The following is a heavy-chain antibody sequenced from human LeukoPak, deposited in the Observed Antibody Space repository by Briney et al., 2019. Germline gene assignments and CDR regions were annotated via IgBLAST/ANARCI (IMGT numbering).Heavy chain of an antibody. J-gene: IGHJ4*02. CDR2: IYYSGST. D-gene: IGHD3-22*01. V-gene: IGHV4-59*01. CDR3: ARLTIPNYYDSSGYYT. CDR1: GGSISSYY. Sequence: SETLSLTCTVSGGSISSYYWSWIRQPPGKGLEWIGYIYYSGSTNYNPSLKSRVTISVDTSKNQFSLKLSSVTAADTAVFYCARLTIPNYYDSSGYYTWGQGTLVTVSS.